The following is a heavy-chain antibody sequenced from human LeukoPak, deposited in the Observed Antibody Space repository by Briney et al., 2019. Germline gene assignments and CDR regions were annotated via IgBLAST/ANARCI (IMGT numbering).Heavy chain of an antibody. CDR3: ARGGTLRYFDWLPTDY. D-gene: IGHD3-9*01. CDR1: GGSISSYY. Sequence: SETLSLTCTVSGGSISSYYWSWIRQPPGKGLEWLGYIYYSGSTNYNPSLKSRVTISVDTSKNQFSLKLSSVTAADTAVYYCARGGTLRYFDWLPTDYWGQGTLVTVSS. J-gene: IGHJ4*02. V-gene: IGHV4-59*01. CDR2: IYYSGST.